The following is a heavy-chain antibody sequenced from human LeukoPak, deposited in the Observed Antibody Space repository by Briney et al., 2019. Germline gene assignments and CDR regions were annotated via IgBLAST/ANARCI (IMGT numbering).Heavy chain of an antibody. V-gene: IGHV3-30*02. D-gene: IGHD2-2*02. CDR3: AKAFYCSSTSCYTEGDY. J-gene: IGHJ4*02. CDR1: GFTFSNYG. CDR2: VHYDGSNK. Sequence: PGGSLRLSCAASGFTFSNYGMHWVRQAPGKGLEWVAFVHYDGSNKYFAASVKGRFTISRDNSKNTLYLQMNSLRAEDTAVYYCAKAFYCSSTSCYTEGDYWGQGTLVTVSS.